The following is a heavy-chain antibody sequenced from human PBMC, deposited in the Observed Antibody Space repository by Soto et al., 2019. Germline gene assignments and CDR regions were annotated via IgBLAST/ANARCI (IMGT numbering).Heavy chain of an antibody. D-gene: IGHD3-10*01. CDR3: ARARRELLWFGESHGAFDP. J-gene: IGHJ5*02. CDR1: GGTFSSYA. CDR2: IIPIFGTA. V-gene: IGHV1-69*13. Sequence: SVKVSCKASGGTFSSYAISWVRQAPGQGLEWMGGIIPIFGTANYAQKFQGRVTITADESTSTAYMELSSLRSEDTAVYYCARARRELLWFGESHGAFDPWGQGTLVTVSS.